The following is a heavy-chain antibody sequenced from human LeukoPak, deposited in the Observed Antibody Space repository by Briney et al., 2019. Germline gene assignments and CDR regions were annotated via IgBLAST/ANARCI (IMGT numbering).Heavy chain of an antibody. V-gene: IGHV3-74*01. Sequence: GGSLRLSCTASGFSFSGHWMHWARQLPGKGLVWVSRISPTGSTTSYADSVKGRFTVSRDNAKNTLYLQVNNLRAEDTAVYYCARVRSGSYYPYFDYWGQGTLVTVSS. CDR3: ARVRSGSYYPYFDY. CDR1: GFSFSGHW. D-gene: IGHD1-26*01. J-gene: IGHJ4*02. CDR2: ISPTGSTT.